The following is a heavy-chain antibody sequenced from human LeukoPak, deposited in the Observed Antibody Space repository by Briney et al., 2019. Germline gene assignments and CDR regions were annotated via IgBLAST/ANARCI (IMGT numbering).Heavy chain of an antibody. V-gene: IGHV3-23*01. CDR3: AKDQAFRDYDYVWGSCDYWIDY. Sequence: GGSLTLSCAASGFTFSIYAMSCVPQAPGKGLVWVSAISGSGGSTYYADSVKGRFTISRDNSKNTLYLQMNSLRAEDKAVYYCAKDQAFRDYDYVWGSCDYWIDYWGQGTLVTVSS. D-gene: IGHD3-16*01. CDR2: ISGSGGST. CDR1: GFTFSIYA. J-gene: IGHJ4*02.